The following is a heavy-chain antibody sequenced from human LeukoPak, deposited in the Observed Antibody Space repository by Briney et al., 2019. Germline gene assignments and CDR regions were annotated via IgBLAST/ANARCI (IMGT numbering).Heavy chain of an antibody. J-gene: IGHJ6*02. CDR3: ARVARYFDWLPSYYYYGMDV. CDR2: IWYDGSNK. CDR1: GFTFSSYG. Sequence: GGSLRLSCAASGFTFSSYGMHWVRQAPGKGLEWVAVIWYDGSNKYYADSVKGRFTISRDNSKNTLYLQMNSLRAEDTAVYYCARVARYFDWLPSYYYYGMDVWGQGTTVTVSS. D-gene: IGHD3-9*01. V-gene: IGHV3-33*01.